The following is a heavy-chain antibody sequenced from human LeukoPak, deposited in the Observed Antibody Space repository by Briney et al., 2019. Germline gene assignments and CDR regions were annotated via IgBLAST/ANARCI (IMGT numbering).Heavy chain of an antibody. CDR2: IYSSGST. CDR1: GGSFSGYY. V-gene: IGHV4-4*07. Sequence: SETLSLTCAVSGGSFSGYYWSWIRQPPGKGLEWVGTIYSSGSTNYNPSPKSRVTMSVDTSKNQFSLKLSSVNAADTAVYYCAREGKGSGWRWFDCWGQGTLLTVSS. D-gene: IGHD6-19*01. J-gene: IGHJ4*02. CDR3: AREGKGSGWRWFDC.